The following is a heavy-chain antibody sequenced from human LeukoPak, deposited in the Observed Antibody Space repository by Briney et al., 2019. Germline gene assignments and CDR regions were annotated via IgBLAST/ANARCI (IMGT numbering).Heavy chain of an antibody. D-gene: IGHD3-3*01. J-gene: IGHJ5*02. CDR1: GGSFSGYY. V-gene: IGHV4-34*01. CDR3: ARTTYYDFWSGYYPNENWFDP. CDR2: IYYSGST. Sequence: SETLSLTCAVYGGSFSGYYWSWIRQPPGKGLEWIGSIYYSGSTYYNPSLKSRVTISVDTSKNQFSLKLSSVTAADTAVYYCARTTYYDFWSGYYPNENWFDPWGQGTLVTVSS.